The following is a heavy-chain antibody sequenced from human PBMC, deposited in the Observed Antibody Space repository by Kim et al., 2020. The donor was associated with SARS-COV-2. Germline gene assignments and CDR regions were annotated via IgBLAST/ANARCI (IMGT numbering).Heavy chain of an antibody. Sequence: PGDPDTRYSPPIQGQVTISADQSISTAYLQWSSLKASDTAMYYCARIGDYWGQGTLVTVSS. V-gene: IGHV5-51*01. CDR2: PGDPDT. D-gene: IGHD2-15*01. CDR3: ARIGDY. J-gene: IGHJ4*02.